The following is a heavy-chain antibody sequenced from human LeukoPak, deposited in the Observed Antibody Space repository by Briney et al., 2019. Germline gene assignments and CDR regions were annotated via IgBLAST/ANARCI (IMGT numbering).Heavy chain of an antibody. V-gene: IGHV4-59*01. J-gene: IGHJ5*02. CDR3: ARCSGGSCEQGWFDP. CDR2: IYYSGST. D-gene: IGHD2-15*01. Sequence: SETLSLTCTVSGGSISSYYWSWIRQPPGKGLEWIGYIYYSGSTNYNPSLKSRVTISVDTSKNQFSLKLSSVTAADTAVCYCARCSGGSCEQGWFDPWGQGTLVTVSS. CDR1: GGSISSYY.